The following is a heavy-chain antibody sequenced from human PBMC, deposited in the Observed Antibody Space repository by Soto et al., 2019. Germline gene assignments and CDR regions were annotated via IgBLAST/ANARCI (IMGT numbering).Heavy chain of an antibody. V-gene: IGHV1-24*01. CDR1: GYSPTELS. CDR3: AIEVGRSNQFDR. D-gene: IGHD1-26*01. Sequence: ASVKVPFKVSGYSPTELSIHWVRPAPGEGLEWMGGYDLEKAETIYAQKIQCSVTMTKDSPADSPYMQRRSPRSGDTAVDSGAIEVGRSNQFDRWGQGTMVTVSS. J-gene: IGHJ5*02. CDR2: YDLEKAET.